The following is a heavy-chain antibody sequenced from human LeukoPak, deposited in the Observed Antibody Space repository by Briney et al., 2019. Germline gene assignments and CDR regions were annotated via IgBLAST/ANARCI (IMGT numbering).Heavy chain of an antibody. Sequence: SETLSLTCTVSGGSISSSNYYWGWIRQPPGKGLEWLGSISYSGSTNYDPSLKSRVTISVDTSKNQFSLKLSSVTAADTAVYYCARGVYYFDYWGQGTLVTVSS. CDR1: GGSISSSNYY. J-gene: IGHJ4*02. V-gene: IGHV4-39*01. CDR2: ISYSGST. D-gene: IGHD2-8*01. CDR3: ARGVYYFDY.